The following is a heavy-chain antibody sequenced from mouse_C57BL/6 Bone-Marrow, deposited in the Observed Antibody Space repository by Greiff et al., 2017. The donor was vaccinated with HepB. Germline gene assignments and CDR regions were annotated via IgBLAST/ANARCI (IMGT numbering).Heavy chain of an antibody. CDR3: TNDDYDGYAMDY. V-gene: IGHV6-3*01. J-gene: IGHJ4*01. CDR2: IRLKSDNYAT. CDR1: GFTFSNYW. D-gene: IGHD2-4*01. Sequence: EVKLEESGGGLVQPGGSMKLSCVASGFTFSNYWMNWVRQSPETGLEWVAQIRLKSDNYATHYAESVKGRFTISRDDSKSSVYLQMNNLRAEDTGIYYCTNDDYDGYAMDYWGQGTSVTVSS.